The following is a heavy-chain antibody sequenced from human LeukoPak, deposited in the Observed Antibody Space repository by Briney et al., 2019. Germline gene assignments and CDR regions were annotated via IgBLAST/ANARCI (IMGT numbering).Heavy chain of an antibody. Sequence: PSETLSLTCAVYGGSFSGYYWSWIRQPPGKGLEWIGEINHSGSTNYNPSLKSRVTISVDTSKNQFSLNLSSVTAADTAVYYCARGPLELDNLRTPDILTGGGGYYFDYWGQGTLVTVSS. CDR1: GGSFSGYY. D-gene: IGHD3-9*01. J-gene: IGHJ4*02. V-gene: IGHV4-34*01. CDR3: ARGPLELDNLRTPDILTGGGGYYFDY. CDR2: INHSGST.